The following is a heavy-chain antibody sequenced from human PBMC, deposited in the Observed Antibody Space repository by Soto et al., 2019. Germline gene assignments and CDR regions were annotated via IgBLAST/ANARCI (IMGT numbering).Heavy chain of an antibody. CDR3: ARDLKELPPRGGYHGMDV. Sequence: QVQLQESGPGLVKPSQTLSLTCTVSGGSISSGGYYWSWIRQHPGKGLEWIGYIYYSGSTYYNPSLKSRVTISVDTSKNQFFLKLSSVTAADTAVSYCARDLKELPPRGGYHGMDVWGQGTTVTVSS. J-gene: IGHJ6*02. V-gene: IGHV4-31*03. D-gene: IGHD1-26*01. CDR2: IYYSGST. CDR1: GGSISSGGYY.